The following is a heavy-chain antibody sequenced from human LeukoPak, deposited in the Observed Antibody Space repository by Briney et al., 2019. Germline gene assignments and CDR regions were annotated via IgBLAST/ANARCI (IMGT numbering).Heavy chain of an antibody. J-gene: IGHJ4*02. CDR2: INQDGSEK. D-gene: IGHD1-1*01. CDR1: GLTFSWYW. V-gene: IGHV3-7*01. Sequence: GGSLRLSCAASGLTFSWYWMSSVRQARGKGLEWVANINQDGSEKYYVDSVKGRFTISRDNAKNSVYLQMNSLRAEYTAVYYCARDERWGQGTLVTVSS. CDR3: ARDER.